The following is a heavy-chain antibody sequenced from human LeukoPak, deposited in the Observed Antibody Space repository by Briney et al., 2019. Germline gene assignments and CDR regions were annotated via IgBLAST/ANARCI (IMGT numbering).Heavy chain of an antibody. V-gene: IGHV1-69*13. CDR3: ATETLWRGLPYDY. Sequence: SVKVSCKASGGTFSSYAISWVRQAPGQGLEWMGGIIPIFGTANYAQKFQGRVTITADESTSTAYMELRSLRSEDTAVYYCATETLWRGLPYDYWGQGTLVTVSS. CDR2: IIPIFGTA. CDR1: GGTFSSYA. D-gene: IGHD3-3*01. J-gene: IGHJ4*02.